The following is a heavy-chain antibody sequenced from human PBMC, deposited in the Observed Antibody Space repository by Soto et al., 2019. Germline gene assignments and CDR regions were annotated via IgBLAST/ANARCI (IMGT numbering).Heavy chain of an antibody. CDR3: ARVPHNSGWGAFFDY. CDR1: GYTFTSYY. J-gene: IGHJ4*02. Sequence: ASVKVSCKASGYTFTSYYMHWVRQAPGQGLEWMGIINPSGGSTSYAQKFQGRVTMTRDTSTSTVYMELSSLRSEDTAVYYCARVPHNSGWGAFFDYWGQGTLVTVSS. CDR2: INPSGGST. D-gene: IGHD6-19*01. V-gene: IGHV1-46*01.